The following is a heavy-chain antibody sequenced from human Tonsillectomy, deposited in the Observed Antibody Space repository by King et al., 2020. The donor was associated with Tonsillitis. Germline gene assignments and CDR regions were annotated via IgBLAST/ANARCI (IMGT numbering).Heavy chain of an antibody. V-gene: IGHV3-13*04. CDR3: ARGGDGAGSPYSSYYYYYYMDV. CDR2: IGTAGDT. CDR1: GFTFSSYD. Sequence: VQLVESGGGLVQPGGSLRLSCAASGFTFSSYDMHWVRQATGKGLEWVAAIGTAGDTYYPGSVKGRFTISRENAKNTLYLQMNSLRAGDTAMYYCARGGDGAGSPYSSYYYYYYMDVWGKGTTVTVSS. J-gene: IGHJ6*03. D-gene: IGHD3-10*01.